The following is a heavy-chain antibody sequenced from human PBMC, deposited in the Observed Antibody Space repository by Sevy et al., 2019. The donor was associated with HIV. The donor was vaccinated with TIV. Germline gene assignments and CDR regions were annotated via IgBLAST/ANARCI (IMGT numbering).Heavy chain of an antibody. J-gene: IGHJ5*02. CDR1: DGSFSGYY. CDR3: ARSRSVVVVPGSPSWFDP. V-gene: IGHV4-34*01. CDR2: INESGIT. Sequence: SETLSLTCAVHDGSFSGYYWNWIRQVPGKGLEWIGEINESGITYYNPSLKSRVTISVDTSKKHFSLKLNSVTAVDSAVYFCARSRSVVVVPGSPSWFDPWGQGTLVTVSS. D-gene: IGHD2-2*01.